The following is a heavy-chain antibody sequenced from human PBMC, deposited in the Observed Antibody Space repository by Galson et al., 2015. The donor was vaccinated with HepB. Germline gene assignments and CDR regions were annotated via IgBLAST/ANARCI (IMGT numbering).Heavy chain of an antibody. CDR2: IIPIFGTA. V-gene: IGHV1-69*13. CDR1: GGTFSSYA. D-gene: IGHD3-10*01. J-gene: IGHJ3*02. Sequence: SVKVSCKASGGTFSSYAISWVRQAPGQGLEWMGGIIPIFGTANYAQKFQGRVTITADESTSTAYMELSSLRSEDTAVYYCASSGPDGFTMVQGVIITSAFDIWGQGTMVTVSS. CDR3: ASSGPDGFTMVQGVIITSAFDI.